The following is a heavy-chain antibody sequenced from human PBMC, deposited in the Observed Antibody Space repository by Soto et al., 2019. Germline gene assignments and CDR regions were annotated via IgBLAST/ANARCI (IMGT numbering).Heavy chain of an antibody. D-gene: IGHD3-16*01. CDR2: IYYSEST. CDR1: GGSISSSGYY. J-gene: IGHJ4*02. Sequence: QVQLQESGPGLVKPSQTLSLTCTVSGGSISSSGYYWSWIRQHPGKGLEWIGYIYYSESTYYNPSLQSRVTIYVDTSKNQFSLKLSSVTAADTAVYYCARDRSQMTFGGAILQSYFDYWGQGTLVTVSS. V-gene: IGHV4-31*03. CDR3: ARDRSQMTFGGAILQSYFDY.